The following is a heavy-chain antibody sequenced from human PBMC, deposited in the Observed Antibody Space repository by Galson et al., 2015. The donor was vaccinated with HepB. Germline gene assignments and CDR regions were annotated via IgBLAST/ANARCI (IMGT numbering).Heavy chain of an antibody. CDR1: GGSISSYY. D-gene: IGHD2-15*01. Sequence: ETLSLTCTVSGGSISSYYWSWIRQPPGKGLEWIGYIYYSGSTNYNPSLKSRVTISVDTSKNQFSLKLSSVTAADTAVYYCARDREGYCSGGSCYGMDVWGQGTTVTVSS. CDR3: ARDREGYCSGGSCYGMDV. V-gene: IGHV4-59*01. CDR2: IYYSGST. J-gene: IGHJ6*02.